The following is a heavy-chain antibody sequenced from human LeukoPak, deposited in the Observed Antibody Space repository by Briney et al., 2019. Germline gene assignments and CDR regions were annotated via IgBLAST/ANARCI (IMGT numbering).Heavy chain of an antibody. V-gene: IGHV3-48*01. J-gene: IGHJ6*03. D-gene: IGHD3-10*01. CDR2: ISSSSSTI. CDR3: ARLVLFYYMDV. CDR1: GVTFSSYS. Sequence: GGSLRLSCAASGVTFSSYSMNWVRQAPGKGLEWVSYISSSSSTIYYADSVKGRFTISRDNAKNSLYLQMNSLRAEDTAVYYCARLVLFYYMDVWGKGTTVTVSS.